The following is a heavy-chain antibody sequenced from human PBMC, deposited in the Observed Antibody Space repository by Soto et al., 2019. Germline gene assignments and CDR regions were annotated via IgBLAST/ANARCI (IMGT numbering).Heavy chain of an antibody. Sequence: QVQLQQWGAGLLKPSETLSLTCAVYGGSFSGYYWSWIRQPPGKGLEWIGEINHSGSTNYNPSLKSRVTISVDTSKNQFSLKLSSVTAADTAVYYCARGGVYCTNGVCYSNWFDPWGQGTLVTVSS. CDR3: ARGGVYCTNGVCYSNWFDP. V-gene: IGHV4-34*01. D-gene: IGHD2-8*01. CDR2: INHSGST. CDR1: GGSFSGYY. J-gene: IGHJ5*02.